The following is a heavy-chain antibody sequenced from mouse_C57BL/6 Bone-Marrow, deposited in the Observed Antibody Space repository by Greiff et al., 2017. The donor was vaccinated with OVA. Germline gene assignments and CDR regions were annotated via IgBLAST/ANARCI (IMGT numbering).Heavy chain of an antibody. Sequence: VQLQQSGAELARPGASVKLSCKASGYTFTSYGISWVKQRTGQGLEWIGEIYPRSGNTYYNEKFKGKATLTADKSSSTAYMELRSLTSEDSAVYFCARGGSIYDGLYYAMDYWGQGTSVTVSS. D-gene: IGHD2-3*01. V-gene: IGHV1-81*01. CDR1: GYTFTSYG. J-gene: IGHJ4*01. CDR3: ARGGSIYDGLYYAMDY. CDR2: IYPRSGNT.